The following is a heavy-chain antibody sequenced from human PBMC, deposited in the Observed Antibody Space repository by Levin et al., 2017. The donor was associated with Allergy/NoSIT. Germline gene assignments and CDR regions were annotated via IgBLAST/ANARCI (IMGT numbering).Heavy chain of an antibody. Sequence: QPGGSLRLSCAASGFTFSSYGMHWVRQAPGKGLEWVAVISYDGSNKYYADSVKGRFTISRDNSKNTLYLQMNSLRAEDTAVYYCASDLGYCSGGSCYSYDYWGQGTLVTVSS. CDR1: GFTFSSYG. CDR2: ISYDGSNK. J-gene: IGHJ4*02. D-gene: IGHD2-15*01. V-gene: IGHV3-30*03. CDR3: ASDLGYCSGGSCYSYDY.